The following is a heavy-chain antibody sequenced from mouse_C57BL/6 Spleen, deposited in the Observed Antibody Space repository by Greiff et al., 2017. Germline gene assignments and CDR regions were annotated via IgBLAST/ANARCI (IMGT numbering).Heavy chain of an antibody. CDR3: ARTDGSSSY. D-gene: IGHD1-1*01. CDR2: ISYDGSN. CDR1: GYSITSGYY. Sequence: QSGPGLVKPSQSLSLTCSVTGYSITSGYYWNWIRQFPGNKLEWMGYISYDGSNNYNPSLKNRISITRDTSKNQFFLKLNSVTTEDTATYYCARTDGSSSYWGQGTTLTVSS. V-gene: IGHV3-6*01. J-gene: IGHJ2*01.